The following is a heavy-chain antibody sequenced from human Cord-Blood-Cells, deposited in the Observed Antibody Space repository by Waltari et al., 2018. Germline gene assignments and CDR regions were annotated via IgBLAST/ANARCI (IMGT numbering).Heavy chain of an antibody. CDR1: GGTFSRHA. V-gene: IGHV1-69*01. J-gene: IGHJ4*02. CDR3: ARGRGISWGVDY. CDR2: IIPIFGTA. Sequence: QVQLVQSGAAVKKPGSSVKVSCKASGGTFSRHAISWVGQAPGQGLEWMGGIIPIFGTANYAQKFQGRVTITADESTSTAYMELSSLRSEDTAVYYCARGRGISWGVDYWGQGTLVTVSS. D-gene: IGHD7-27*01.